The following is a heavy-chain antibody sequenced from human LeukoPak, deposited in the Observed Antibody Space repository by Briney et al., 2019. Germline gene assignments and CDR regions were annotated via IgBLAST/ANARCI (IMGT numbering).Heavy chain of an antibody. Sequence: GSLRLSCAASGFTFSSYWMHWVRQAPGKGLVWVSRINSDGSSTTYADSVKGRFTISRDNAKNTLYLQMNSLRAEDTAVYYCARDKEVVAVNWFDPWGQGTLVTVSS. V-gene: IGHV3-74*01. CDR1: GFTFSSYW. D-gene: IGHD2-15*01. J-gene: IGHJ5*02. CDR3: ARDKEVVAVNWFDP. CDR2: INSDGSST.